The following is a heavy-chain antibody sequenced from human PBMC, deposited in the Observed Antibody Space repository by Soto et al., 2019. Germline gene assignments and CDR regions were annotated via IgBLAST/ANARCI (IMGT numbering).Heavy chain of an antibody. Sequence: PSETLSLTCAVSGYSISSGYYWGWIRQPPGKGLEWIGSIYHSGSTYYNPSLKSRVTISVDTSKNQFSLKLSSVTAADTAVYYCARGDSSSWPYYYYGMDVWGQGTTVTVSS. CDR3: ARGDSSSWPYYYYGMDV. J-gene: IGHJ6*02. D-gene: IGHD6-13*01. CDR2: IYHSGST. CDR1: GYSISSGYY. V-gene: IGHV4-38-2*01.